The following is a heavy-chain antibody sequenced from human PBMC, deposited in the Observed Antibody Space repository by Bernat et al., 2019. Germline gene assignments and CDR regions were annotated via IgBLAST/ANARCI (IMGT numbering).Heavy chain of an antibody. V-gene: IGHV3-11*06. D-gene: IGHD3-10*01. Sequence: QVQLVESGGGLVKPGGSLRLSCAASGFTFSDYYMSWIRQAPGKGLEWVSYITGSSYTNYADSVKGRFTISRDNAENSLFLLMNSLRAEDTAVYYCARGRLPTAGIDAFDIWGQGTMVTVSS. CDR2: ITGSSYT. CDR1: GFTFSDYY. CDR3: ARGRLPTAGIDAFDI. J-gene: IGHJ3*02.